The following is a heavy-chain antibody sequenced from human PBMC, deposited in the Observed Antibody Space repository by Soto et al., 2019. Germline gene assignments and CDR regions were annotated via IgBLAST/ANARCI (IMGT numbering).Heavy chain of an antibody. V-gene: IGHV3-30*18. CDR3: AKMDADLLPYYYYGMDV. CDR2: ISYDGSKK. J-gene: IGHJ6*02. CDR1: GFRFSDYG. Sequence: QVQLVESGGGVVQPGRSLRLSCAASGFRFSDYGIHWVRQAPGKGLEWVALISYDGSKKFYTDSVKGRFTISRDNSKYTMYLQIDRLRAEDTAVYYCAKMDADLLPYYYYGMDVWGQGTTVTVSS. D-gene: IGHD1-26*01.